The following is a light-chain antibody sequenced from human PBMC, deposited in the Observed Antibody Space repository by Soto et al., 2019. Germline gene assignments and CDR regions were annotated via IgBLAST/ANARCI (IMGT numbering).Light chain of an antibody. CDR2: GAS. J-gene: IGKJ1*01. Sequence: EIVLTQSPGTLSLSPGERATLSCRASQSVSSSYLARYQQKPGQAPRLLIHGASSRATGIPDRFSGSGSGTDFTLTISRLEPEDFAVYYCQQYGSSPPWTFGQGTKVEIK. CDR3: QQYGSSPPWT. CDR1: QSVSSSY. V-gene: IGKV3-20*01.